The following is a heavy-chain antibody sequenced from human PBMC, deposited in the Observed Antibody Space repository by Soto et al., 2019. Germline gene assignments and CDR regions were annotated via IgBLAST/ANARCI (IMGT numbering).Heavy chain of an antibody. CDR1: GLNFVDYV. CDR3: AKDYCSSTSCHFDY. J-gene: IGHJ4*02. Sequence: GGSLRHSCAASGLNFVDYVMHWVRQATGKGLEWVSGITWNSGSIAYADSVKGRFTISRDNAKSSLYLQMNSLRAEDTALYYCAKDYCSSTSCHFDYWGQGTLVTVSS. CDR2: ITWNSGSI. D-gene: IGHD2-2*01. V-gene: IGHV3-9*01.